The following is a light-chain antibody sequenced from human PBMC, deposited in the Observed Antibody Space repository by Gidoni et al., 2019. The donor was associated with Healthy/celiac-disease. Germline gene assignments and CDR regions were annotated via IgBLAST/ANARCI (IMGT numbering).Light chain of an antibody. Sequence: DIQLTQSPSTLSASVGDRVTITCRASQSISSWLAWYQQKPGNAPKLLIYKASSLESGVPSRFIGSGSGTEFTLTISSLHPDDFATYYCQQYNSYPWTFGQGTKVEIK. V-gene: IGKV1-5*03. CDR1: QSISSW. J-gene: IGKJ1*01. CDR2: KAS. CDR3: QQYNSYPWT.